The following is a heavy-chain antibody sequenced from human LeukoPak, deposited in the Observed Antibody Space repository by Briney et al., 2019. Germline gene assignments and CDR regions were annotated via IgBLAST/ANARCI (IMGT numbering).Heavy chain of an antibody. CDR1: GGSISSSSYY. Sequence: PSETLSLTCTVSGGSISSSSYYWGWIRQPPGKGLEWIGSIYYSGSTYYNPSLKSRVTISVDRSKNQFSLKLSSVTAADTAVYYCARASPGQQLVLGWNRFDPWGQGTLVTVSS. CDR2: IYYSGST. V-gene: IGHV4-39*07. CDR3: ARASPGQQLVLGWNRFDP. J-gene: IGHJ5*02. D-gene: IGHD6-13*01.